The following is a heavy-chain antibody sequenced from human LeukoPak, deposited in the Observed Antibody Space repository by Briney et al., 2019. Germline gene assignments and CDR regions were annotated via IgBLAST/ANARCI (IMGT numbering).Heavy chain of an antibody. CDR1: GGSISSSSYY. CDR3: ARDLSLAYCGGDCRGY. Sequence: SETLSLTCTVSGGSISSSSYYWGWIRQPPGKGLEWIGSIYYSGSTYYNPSLKSRVTISVDTSKNQFSLKLSSVTAADTAVYYCARDLSLAYCGGDCRGYWGQGTLVTVSS. D-gene: IGHD2-21*02. J-gene: IGHJ4*02. V-gene: IGHV4-39*07. CDR2: IYYSGST.